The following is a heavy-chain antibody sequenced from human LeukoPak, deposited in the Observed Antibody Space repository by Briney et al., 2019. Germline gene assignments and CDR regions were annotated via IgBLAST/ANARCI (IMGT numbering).Heavy chain of an antibody. CDR2: IYYSGTT. Sequence: SETLSLTCTVSGGSISNYYWSWIRQPPGKGLEWIGYIYYSGTTNYNPSLKSRVTISVDTSKNQFSLKLSSVTAADTAVYYCARVRGYYDSSGYYGYYFDYWGQGTLVTVSS. V-gene: IGHV4-59*12. CDR3: ARVRGYYDSSGYYGYYFDY. J-gene: IGHJ4*02. CDR1: GGSISNYY. D-gene: IGHD3-22*01.